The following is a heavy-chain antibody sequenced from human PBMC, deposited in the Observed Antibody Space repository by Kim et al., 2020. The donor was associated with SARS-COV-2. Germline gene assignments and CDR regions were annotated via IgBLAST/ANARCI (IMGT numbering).Heavy chain of an antibody. CDR3: ARVTSYISSLDY. D-gene: IGHD6-13*01. J-gene: IGHJ4*02. V-gene: IGHV1-3*01. Sequence: KYAQKFPGRVTVTRDKSASTAYMELSSLRAEDTAVYYCARVTSYISSLDYWGQGTLVTVCS.